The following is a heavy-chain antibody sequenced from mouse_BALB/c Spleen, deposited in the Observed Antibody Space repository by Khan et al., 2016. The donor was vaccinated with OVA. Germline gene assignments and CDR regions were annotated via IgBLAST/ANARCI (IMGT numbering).Heavy chain of an antibody. D-gene: IGHD1-1*01. Sequence: QVQLQQSGAELVRPGASVKMSCKASGYTFTSYSMHWIKQRPGQGLEWIGNISSSNGYTNHNQKFRDKATLTAEKSSSTAYMQMSSLTSEDTAVYDSARDYQSRGSSGALDYWGQGTSVTVSS. J-gene: IGHJ4*01. V-gene: IGHV1-4*01. CDR1: GYTFTSYS. CDR3: ARDYQSRGSSGALDY. CDR2: ISSSNGYT.